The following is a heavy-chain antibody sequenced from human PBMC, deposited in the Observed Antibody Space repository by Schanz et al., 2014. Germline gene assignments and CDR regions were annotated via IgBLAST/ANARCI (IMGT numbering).Heavy chain of an antibody. CDR2: MNQDGSVK. CDR1: RFTFSDYW. J-gene: IGHJ4*02. D-gene: IGHD3-10*01. Sequence: EVQLVESGGVVAQPGGSLRLSCAASRFTFSDYWMSWVRQAPGKGLEWVANMNQDGSVKNYVDSVKGRFTISRDNSKNTLDLQMSSLRADDTAVYYCVKEGTVVSGSPRDYWGQGALVTVSS. V-gene: IGHV3-7*03. CDR3: VKEGTVVSGSPRDY.